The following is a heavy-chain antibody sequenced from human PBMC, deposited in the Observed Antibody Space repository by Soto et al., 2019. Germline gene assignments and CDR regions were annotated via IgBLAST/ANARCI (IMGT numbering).Heavy chain of an antibody. CDR3: ARDSVDIVATVAFDY. D-gene: IGHD5-12*01. Sequence: GGSLRLSCAASGFTFSSYWMSWVRQAPGKGLEWVANIKQDGSEKYYVDSVKGRFTISRDNAKNSLYLQMNSLRAEDMAVYYCARDSVDIVATVAFDYWGQGTLVTVSS. CDR1: GFTFSSYW. V-gene: IGHV3-7*03. CDR2: IKQDGSEK. J-gene: IGHJ4*02.